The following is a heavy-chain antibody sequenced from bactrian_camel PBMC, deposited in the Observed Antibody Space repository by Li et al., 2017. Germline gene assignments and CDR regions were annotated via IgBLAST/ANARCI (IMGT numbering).Heavy chain of an antibody. CDR3: AAGYPSGNLYYTWESPSQYHT. CDR1: GWTYDAYC. V-gene: IGHV3S53*01. CDR2: IDRDGVS. J-gene: IGHJ4*01. Sequence: VQLVESGGGSVKAGGSLTLSCVVSGWTYDAYCMAWFGQAPGKEREGVATIDRDGVSTYADAVKGRFSISKDDSKRTLYLQMDNLRPEDTATYYCAAGYPSGNLYYTWESPSQYHTWGQGTQVTVS. D-gene: IGHD3*01.